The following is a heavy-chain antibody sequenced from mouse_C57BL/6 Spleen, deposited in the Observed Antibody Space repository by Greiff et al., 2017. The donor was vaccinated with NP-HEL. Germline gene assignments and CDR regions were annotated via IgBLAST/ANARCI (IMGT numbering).Heavy chain of an antibody. Sequence: QVQLQQSGPELVKPGASVKISCKASGYAFSSSWMNWVKQRPGKGLEWIGRIYPGDGDTNYNGKFKGKATLTADKSSSTAYMQLSSLTSEDSAVYCCAREDYVDYWGQGTTLTVSS. CDR3: AREDYVDY. V-gene: IGHV1-82*01. CDR2: IYPGDGDT. CDR1: GYAFSSSW. J-gene: IGHJ2*01.